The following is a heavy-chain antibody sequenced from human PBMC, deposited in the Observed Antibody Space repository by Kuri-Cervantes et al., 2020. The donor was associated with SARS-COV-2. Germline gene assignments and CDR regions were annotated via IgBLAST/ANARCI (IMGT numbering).Heavy chain of an antibody. CDR3: ARSSVNTIFGAVIRGFGWFDP. Sequence: SCAVSDDSLSSGPYSWSWIRQPPGKGLEWIGNVYHTGGAYYNPSLKSRVAISVDTSKNQFSPKLSSVTAADTAVYYCARSSVNTIFGAVIRGFGWFDPWGQGTLVTVSS. D-gene: IGHD3-3*01. J-gene: IGHJ5*02. V-gene: IGHV4-30-2*01. CDR2: VYHTGGA. CDR1: DDSLSSGPYS.